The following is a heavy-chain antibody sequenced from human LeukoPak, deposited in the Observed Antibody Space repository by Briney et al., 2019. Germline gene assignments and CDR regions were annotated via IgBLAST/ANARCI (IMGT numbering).Heavy chain of an antibody. J-gene: IGHJ4*02. D-gene: IGHD4-17*01. CDR1: GGSFSGYY. V-gene: IGHV4-34*01. Sequence: SETLFLTCAVSGGSFSGYYWTWIRQPPGKGLEWIGEINHSGSANYNPSLKGRVNIALDTYKNQASLNLRSVTAADTAVYYCARGQGTLTTHWGQGTLVTVST. CDR2: INHSGSA. CDR3: ARGQGTLTTH.